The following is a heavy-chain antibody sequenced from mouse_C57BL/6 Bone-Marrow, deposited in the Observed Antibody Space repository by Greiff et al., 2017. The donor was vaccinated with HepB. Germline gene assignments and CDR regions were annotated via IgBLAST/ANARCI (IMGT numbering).Heavy chain of an antibody. Sequence: QVTLKVSGPGILQPSQTLSLTCSFSGFSLSTFGMGVGWIRQPSGKGLEWLAHIWWDDDKYYNPALKSRLTISKDTSKNLVYLKSANVDTADTATYYCARMVYDYDDYVDYWGQGTTLTVSS. CDR1: GFSLSTFGMG. CDR2: IWWDDDK. V-gene: IGHV8-8*01. CDR3: ARMVYDYDDYVDY. D-gene: IGHD2-4*01. J-gene: IGHJ2*01.